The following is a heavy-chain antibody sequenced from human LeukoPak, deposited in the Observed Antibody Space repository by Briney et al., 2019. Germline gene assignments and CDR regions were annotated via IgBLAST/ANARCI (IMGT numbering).Heavy chain of an antibody. D-gene: IGHD2/OR15-2a*01. CDR1: GLPYSSHW. Sequence: GGSLRLFCAASGLPYSSHWMHWARQAPAKGLVCVSRMNSDGSSTSYAESVRGRFTISRENARNTVYLQMSSLGAEDTAVDYCASELSAGDWGQGTLVTVSS. CDR2: MNSDGSST. V-gene: IGHV3-74*01. CDR3: ASELSAGD. J-gene: IGHJ4*02.